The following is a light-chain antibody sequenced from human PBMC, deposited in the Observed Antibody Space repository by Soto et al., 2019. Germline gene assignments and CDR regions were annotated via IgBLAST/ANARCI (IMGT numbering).Light chain of an antibody. Sequence: QSVLTQPASVSGSPGQSITISCTGTSSDVGGYNYVYWYQQHPGKAPQLMIYDVSNRPSEVSNRFSGSKSGNTSSLTISGLQSEDEADYYCRSYTSSSTLEVFGGGTKLTVL. CDR2: DVS. V-gene: IGLV2-14*01. J-gene: IGLJ2*01. CDR1: SSDVGGYNY. CDR3: RSYTSSSTLEV.